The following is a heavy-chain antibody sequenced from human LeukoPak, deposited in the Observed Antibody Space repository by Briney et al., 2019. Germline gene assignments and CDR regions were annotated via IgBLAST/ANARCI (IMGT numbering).Heavy chain of an antibody. J-gene: IGHJ4*02. CDR1: GFTFSSYA. V-gene: IGHV3-30-3*01. D-gene: IGHD2-2*01. CDR3: ARVAKGYCSSTSCSYFDY. Sequence: PPGGSLRLSCAASGFTFSSYAMHWVRQAPGKGLEWVAVISYDGSNKYYADSVKGRFTISRDNSKNTLYLQMNSLRAEDTAVYYCARVAKGYCSSTSCSYFDYWGQGTLVTVSS. CDR2: ISYDGSNK.